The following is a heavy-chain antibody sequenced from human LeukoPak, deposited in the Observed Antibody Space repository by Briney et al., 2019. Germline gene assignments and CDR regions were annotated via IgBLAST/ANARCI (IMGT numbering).Heavy chain of an antibody. CDR2: INWNGIST. J-gene: IGHJ4*02. CDR3: ARGWTDLYYFDY. V-gene: IGHV3-20*04. CDR1: GFTFDDYG. Sequence: GGSLRLSCAASGFTFDDYGMSWVRQVPGKGLEWVSGINWNGISTGYADSVKGRFTISRDNARDSLYLQMSSLRADDTALYYCARGWTDLYYFDYWGQGTLVTVSS. D-gene: IGHD1-1*01.